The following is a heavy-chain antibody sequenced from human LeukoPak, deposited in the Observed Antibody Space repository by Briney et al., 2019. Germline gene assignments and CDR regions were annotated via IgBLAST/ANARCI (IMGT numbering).Heavy chain of an antibody. D-gene: IGHD3-10*01. CDR1: GFTFSSYE. J-gene: IGHJ4*02. CDR2: SSSSGSTI. Sequence: GGSLSLSCAASGFTFSSYEMNWVGQAAGKGLEWVTYSSSSGSTIYYADSVKGRFTISRDNAKNSLYLQMNSLRAEDTAVYYCAREGTRYGSGSYHHYYFDYWGQGTLVTVSS. V-gene: IGHV3-48*03. CDR3: AREGTRYGSGSYHHYYFDY.